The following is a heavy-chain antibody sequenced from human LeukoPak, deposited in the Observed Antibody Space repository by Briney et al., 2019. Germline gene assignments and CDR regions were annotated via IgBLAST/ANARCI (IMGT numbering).Heavy chain of an antibody. V-gene: IGHV1-24*01. CDR1: GYTLTELS. D-gene: IGHD2-15*01. CDR2: FDPEDGET. J-gene: IGHJ4*02. Sequence: ASVKVSCKVSGYTLTELSMHWVRQAPGKGLEWMGGFDPEDGETIYAQKFQGRVTMTEDTSTDTAYMELSSLRSEDTAVYYCARPYCSGRSCHDHFDYWGQGTLVTVSS. CDR3: ARPYCSGRSCHDHFDY.